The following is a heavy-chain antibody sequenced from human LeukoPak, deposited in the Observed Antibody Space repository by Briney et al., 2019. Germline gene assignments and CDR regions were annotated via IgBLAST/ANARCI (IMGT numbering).Heavy chain of an antibody. J-gene: IGHJ4*02. CDR3: ARGHCSGGSCLLDY. Sequence: PGRSLRLSCAASGFTFSSYAMHWVRQAPGKGLEWVAVISYDGSNKYHADSVKGRFTISRDNSKNTLYLQMNSLRAEDTAVYYCARGHCSGGSCLLDYWGQGTLVTVSS. V-gene: IGHV3-30*04. CDR1: GFTFSSYA. CDR2: ISYDGSNK. D-gene: IGHD2-15*01.